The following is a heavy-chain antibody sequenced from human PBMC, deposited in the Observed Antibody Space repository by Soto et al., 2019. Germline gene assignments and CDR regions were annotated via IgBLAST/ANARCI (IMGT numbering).Heavy chain of an antibody. V-gene: IGHV4-31*03. D-gene: IGHD5-12*01. J-gene: IGHJ4*02. CDR2: IYYSGST. CDR3: ARGEDGYNHFDY. CDR1: GGSISSGGYY. Sequence: QVQLQESGPGLVKPSQTLSLTCTVSGGSISSGGYYWSWIRQHPGKGLEWIGYIYYSGSTYYNPSLKRRVNISVDTSKNQFSLKLSSVTAADTAVYYCARGEDGYNHFDYLGQGTLVTVSS.